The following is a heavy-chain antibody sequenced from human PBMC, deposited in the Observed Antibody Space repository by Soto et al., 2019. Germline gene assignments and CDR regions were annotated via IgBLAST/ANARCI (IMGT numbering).Heavy chain of an antibody. CDR1: GLTVRGKKY. V-gene: IGHV3-53*01. D-gene: IGHD1-1*01. J-gene: IGHJ3*02. CDR2: LYDVDGT. Sequence: GGSLRLSCAALGLTVRGKKYITWVRQAPGKGLEWVSALYDVDGTYYSDSAKGRFTISRDNSNNIIYLQMNSLGPDDTAVYYCASWLEREHAYDIWGLGTMVTVSS. CDR3: ASWLEREHAYDI.